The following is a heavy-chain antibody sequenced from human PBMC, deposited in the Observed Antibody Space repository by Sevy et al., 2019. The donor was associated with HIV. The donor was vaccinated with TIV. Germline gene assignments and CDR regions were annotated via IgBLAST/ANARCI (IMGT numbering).Heavy chain of an antibody. CDR1: GFSLSGYG. D-gene: IGHD6-19*01. CDR2: IWYDGSNK. V-gene: IGHV3-33*01. Sequence: GGSLRLSCAASGFSLSGYGMHWVRQAPGKGLEWVAVIWYDGSNKEYADSEKGRFTTSRDNSKNALDLQMNGLRAEDTAVYYCARESIAVAGIGYYFKYWGQGALVTVSS. J-gene: IGHJ4*02. CDR3: ARESIAVAGIGYYFKY.